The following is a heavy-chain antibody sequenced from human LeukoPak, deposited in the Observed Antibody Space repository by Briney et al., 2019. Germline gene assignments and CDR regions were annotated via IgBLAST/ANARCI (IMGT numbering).Heavy chain of an antibody. Sequence: GGSLRLSCAASEFTFSSYGMHWVRQAPGKGLEWVAVISYDGSNKYYADSVKGRFTISRDNSKNTLYLQMNSLRAEDTAVYYCARDRRVYSSAGAFDIWGQGTMVTVSS. D-gene: IGHD6-19*01. V-gene: IGHV3-30*19. J-gene: IGHJ3*02. CDR3: ARDRRVYSSAGAFDI. CDR1: EFTFSSYG. CDR2: ISYDGSNK.